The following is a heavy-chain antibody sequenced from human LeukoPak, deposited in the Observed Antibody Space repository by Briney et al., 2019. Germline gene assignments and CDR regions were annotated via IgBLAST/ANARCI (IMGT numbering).Heavy chain of an antibody. D-gene: IGHD2-2*01. CDR3: ARERRYRSSTSCHFRSYYYYYYMDV. CDR1: GFTVSSNY. CDR2: IYSGGST. V-gene: IGHV3-66*02. J-gene: IGHJ6*03. Sequence: GGSLRLSCAASGFTVSSNYMSWVRQAPGKGLEWVAVIYSGGSTYYPDCVKGRFTISRDNSKNTLYLQMNSLRAEDTAVYYCARERRYRSSTSCHFRSYYYYYYMDVWGKGTTVTVSS.